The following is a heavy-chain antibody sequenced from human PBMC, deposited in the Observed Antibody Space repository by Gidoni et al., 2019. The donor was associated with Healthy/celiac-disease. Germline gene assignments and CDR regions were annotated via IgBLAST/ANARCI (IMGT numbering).Heavy chain of an antibody. V-gene: IGHV3-74*01. CDR2: IKSDWSST. CDR1: GFTCNSYW. CDR3: ARDGYSSGWYYNWFDP. Sequence: EVQMVESGGGLVQPGGSLSLPCAASGFTCNSYWMPWVRQAPGKGLVWVSRIKSDWSSTSYADSVKGRFTISRDNAKNTLYLQMNSLRAEDTAVYYCARDGYSSGWYYNWFDPWGQGTLVTVSS. J-gene: IGHJ5*02. D-gene: IGHD6-19*01.